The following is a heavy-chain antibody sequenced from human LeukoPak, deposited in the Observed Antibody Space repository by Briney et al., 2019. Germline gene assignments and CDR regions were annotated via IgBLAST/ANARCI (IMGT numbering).Heavy chain of an antibody. CDR1: GGSISSSSYY. V-gene: IGHV4-39*01. Sequence: PSETLSLTCTVSGGSISSSSYYWGWIRQPPGKGLEWIGSIYYSGSTYYNPSLKSRVTISVDTSKNQFSLKLSSVTAADTAVYYCARHERICSSTSCYRRPNWFDPWGQGTLVTVSS. CDR2: IYYSGST. D-gene: IGHD2-2*02. J-gene: IGHJ5*02. CDR3: ARHERICSSTSCYRRPNWFDP.